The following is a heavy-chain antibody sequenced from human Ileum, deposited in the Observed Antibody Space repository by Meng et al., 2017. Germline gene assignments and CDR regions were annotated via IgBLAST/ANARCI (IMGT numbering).Heavy chain of an antibody. CDR1: GGSISESDG. CDR3: AREWSGSYRHFDY. V-gene: IGHV4-4*02. D-gene: IGHD1-26*01. Sequence: GQLQEPGPGLRKPAGALSLTCAVSGGSISESDGWSWVRQPPGKGLEWIGEIHHSGSTNYNPSLKSRVTISVDKSKNQFSLKLNSVTAADAAVYYCAREWSGSYRHFDYWGQGTLVTVSS. J-gene: IGHJ4*02. CDR2: IHHSGST.